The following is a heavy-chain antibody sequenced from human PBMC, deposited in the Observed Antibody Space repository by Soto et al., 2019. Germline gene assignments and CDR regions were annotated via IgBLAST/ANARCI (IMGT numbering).Heavy chain of an antibody. D-gene: IGHD5-18*01. J-gene: IGHJ4*02. CDR1: GYSFTSYW. Sequence: PGESLKISCKGSGYSFTSYWIGWVRQMPGKGLEWMGIFYPGDSDTRYSPSFQGQVTISADKSISTAYLQWSSLKASDTAMYYCARVGGYSYIAYPVDYWGQGTLVTVSS. CDR3: ARVGGYSYIAYPVDY. V-gene: IGHV5-51*01. CDR2: FYPGDSDT.